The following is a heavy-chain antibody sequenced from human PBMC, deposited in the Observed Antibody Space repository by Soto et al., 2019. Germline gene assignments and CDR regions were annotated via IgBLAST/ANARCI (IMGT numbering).Heavy chain of an antibody. Sequence: QLQLQESGPGLVKPSETLSLTCTVSGGSISSSSYYWGWIRQPPGKGLEWIGSIYYSGSTYYNPSLKSRVTISVDTSKNQFALKLSPVTAAGTAVYYCARHWGPDIVVVPAAMVNYYYYGMDVWGQGTTVTVSS. V-gene: IGHV4-39*01. J-gene: IGHJ6*02. CDR2: IYYSGST. D-gene: IGHD2-2*01. CDR1: GGSISSSSYY. CDR3: ARHWGPDIVVVPAAMVNYYYYGMDV.